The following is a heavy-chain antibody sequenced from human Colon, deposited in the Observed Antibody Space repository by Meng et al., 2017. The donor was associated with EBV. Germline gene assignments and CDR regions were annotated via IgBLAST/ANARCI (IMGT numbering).Heavy chain of an antibody. CDR2: INHSGSS. D-gene: IGHD6-13*01. Sequence: QVQLQQWGAGLLXXXXXLXLTXAXXGGSFSGIYWCWIRQPPGKGLEWIGEINHSGSSSYSPSLKSRVTISIDTSKNQVSLKLRSVTAADTAVYYCARGRIIEAAGTVWFAALSVWGQGTLVTVSS. CDR1: GGSFSGIY. V-gene: IGHV4-34*01. J-gene: IGHJ4*02. CDR3: ARGRIIEAAGTVWFAALSV.